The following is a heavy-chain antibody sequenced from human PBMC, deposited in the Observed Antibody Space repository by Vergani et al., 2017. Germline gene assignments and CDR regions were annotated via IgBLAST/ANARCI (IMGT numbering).Heavy chain of an antibody. CDR2: IKQDGSEK. Sequence: EAYLVQSGGGLVTPGGSLRLSCAASGFMFSNYWMNWVRQAPGKGLEWVANIKQDGSEKYYVDSVRGRFTISRDNAKNSLYLQMNSLRAEDTAVYYCARDPGGSGYDRGDYFDYWGQGTLVTVSS. CDR1: GFMFSNYW. D-gene: IGHD5-12*01. CDR3: ARDPGGSGYDRGDYFDY. V-gene: IGHV3-7*01. J-gene: IGHJ4*02.